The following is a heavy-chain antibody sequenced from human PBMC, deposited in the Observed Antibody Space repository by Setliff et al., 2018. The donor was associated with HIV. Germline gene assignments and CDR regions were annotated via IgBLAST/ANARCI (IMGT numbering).Heavy chain of an antibody. J-gene: IGHJ4*02. V-gene: IGHV1-24*01. CDR2: FDPEDGPDDGQP. CDR3: ATVGPTGAYFHD. D-gene: IGHD1-26*01. CDR1: GSSLTELS. Sequence: ASVKVSCKVSGSSLTELSIHWVRQTPGKGLQWMGGFDPEDGPDDGQPIYARKFQGRVTMTEDTSTDTAYMVLARLTSEDTAVYFCATVGPTGAYFHDWGQGTLVTVSS.